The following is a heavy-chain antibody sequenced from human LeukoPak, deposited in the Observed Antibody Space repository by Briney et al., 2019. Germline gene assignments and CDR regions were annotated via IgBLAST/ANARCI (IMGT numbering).Heavy chain of an antibody. Sequence: SETLSLTCTVSGGSISSGSYYWSWIRQPAGKGLEWIGRTYTNGSTNSNPSLTSRVTISVDTSMDQFSLKLSSVTAADTAVYYCARGGYCSGGSCSHYYYYMDVWGKGTTVTISS. CDR2: TYTNGST. V-gene: IGHV4-61*02. CDR1: GGSISSGSYY. D-gene: IGHD2-15*01. CDR3: ARGGYCSGGSCSHYYYYMDV. J-gene: IGHJ6*03.